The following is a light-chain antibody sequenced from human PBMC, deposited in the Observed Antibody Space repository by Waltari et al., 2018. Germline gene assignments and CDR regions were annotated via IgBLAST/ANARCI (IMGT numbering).Light chain of an antibody. CDR2: DAT. Sequence: EIVMTQSPATLSVSPGERATLSCRASQSVTSNLAWYQQKPGQAPRLLIRDATTRATGIPARFSGSGSGTEFTLTITSLQSEDFAVYFCQQYNNWPPWTFGQGTKVEIK. V-gene: IGKV3-15*01. CDR3: QQYNNWPPWT. CDR1: QSVTSN. J-gene: IGKJ1*01.